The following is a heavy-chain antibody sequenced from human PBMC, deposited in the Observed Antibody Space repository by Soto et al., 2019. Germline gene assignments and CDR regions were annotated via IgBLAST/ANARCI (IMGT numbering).Heavy chain of an antibody. V-gene: IGHV3-23*01. CDR3: AKTTGATTPRVMAV. CDR1: GFTFSTYA. Sequence: EVQLLESGGGLVQPGGSLRLSCEGSGFTFSTYAMSWVRQAPGKGLEWVSGISGSGGTTYYADSVKGRFTISRDNSKNTLYMQMNSLRAEDTALYYCAKTTGATTPRVMAVWGKGTTVTDSS. J-gene: IGHJ6*04. CDR2: ISGSGGTT. D-gene: IGHD5-12*01.